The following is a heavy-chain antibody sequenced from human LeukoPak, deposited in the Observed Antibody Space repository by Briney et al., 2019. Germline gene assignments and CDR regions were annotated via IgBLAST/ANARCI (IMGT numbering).Heavy chain of an antibody. CDR3: ARSGYSSSWSWYYFDY. J-gene: IGHJ4*02. Sequence: SVKVSCKASGGTFSSYAISWVRQAPRQGLEWMGGIIPIFGTANYAQKSQGRVTITADESTGTAYMELSSLRSEDTAVYYCARSGYSSSWSWYYFDYWGQGTLVTVSS. CDR2: IIPIFGTA. D-gene: IGHD6-13*01. CDR1: GGTFSSYA. V-gene: IGHV1-69*01.